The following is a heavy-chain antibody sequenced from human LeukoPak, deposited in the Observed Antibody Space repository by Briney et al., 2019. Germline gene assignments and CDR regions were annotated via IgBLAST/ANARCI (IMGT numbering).Heavy chain of an antibody. CDR1: GFTFSSYW. D-gene: IGHD6-19*01. Sequence: GGXLRLSCAASGFTFSSYWMSWVRQAPGKGPEWVANIKEDGREKYYVDSVKGRFTISRDNAKNSLDLQMNNLRVEDTAVYYCATSQTTSGRYGNAFDIWGQGTTVTVSS. V-gene: IGHV3-7*01. CDR3: ATSQTTSGRYGNAFDI. CDR2: IKEDGREK. J-gene: IGHJ3*02.